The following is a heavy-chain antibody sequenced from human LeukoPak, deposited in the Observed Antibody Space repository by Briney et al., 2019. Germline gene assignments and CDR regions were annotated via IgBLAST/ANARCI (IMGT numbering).Heavy chain of an antibody. V-gene: IGHV4-39*07. CDR1: GGSISSSSYY. D-gene: IGHD6-13*01. CDR2: IYYSAST. CDR3: ARTGYSSSYYKFRFDY. J-gene: IGHJ4*02. Sequence: PSETLSLTCTVSGGSISSSSYYWGWIRQPPGKGLEWIGSIYYSASTYYHPSLKSRVTISVDTSKNQFSLKLSSVTAADTAVYYCARTGYSSSYYKFRFDYWGQGTLVTVSS.